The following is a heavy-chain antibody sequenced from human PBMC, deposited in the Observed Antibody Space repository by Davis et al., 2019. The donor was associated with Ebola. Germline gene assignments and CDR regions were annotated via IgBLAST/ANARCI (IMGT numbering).Heavy chain of an antibody. CDR2: ISDTGGLT. Sequence: GESLKISCAASGFTFRSFPMSWIRLAPGKGLEWVSGISDTGGLTDYADSVQGRFTISRDNSKNTIYLQMNSLRDEDTALYYCAKGRYCSGDCYAYFDYWGQGTQVTVSS. CDR3: AKGRYCSGDCYAYFDY. CDR1: GFTFRSFP. J-gene: IGHJ4*02. D-gene: IGHD2-21*02. V-gene: IGHV3-23*01.